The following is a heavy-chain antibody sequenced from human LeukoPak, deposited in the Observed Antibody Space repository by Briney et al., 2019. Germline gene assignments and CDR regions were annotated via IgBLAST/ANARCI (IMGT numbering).Heavy chain of an antibody. D-gene: IGHD6-6*01. CDR1: GGSFSGYY. V-gene: IGHV4-34*01. Sequence: SETLSLTCAVYGGSFSGYYWSWIRQPPGKGVEWIGEINHSGSTNYNPSLKSRVTISVDTSKNQFSLKLSSVTAADTAVYYCARALRGIAARLYPYWGQGTLVTVSS. CDR2: INHSGST. CDR3: ARALRGIAARLYPY. J-gene: IGHJ4*02.